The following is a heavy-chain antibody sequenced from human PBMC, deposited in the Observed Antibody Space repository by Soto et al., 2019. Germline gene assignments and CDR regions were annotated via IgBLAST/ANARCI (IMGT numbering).Heavy chain of an antibody. CDR1: GGTFSSYA. D-gene: IGHD3-3*02. J-gene: IGHJ6*02. Sequence: QVQLVQSGAEVKEPGSSVKVSYQASGGTFSSYALSWVRQAPGQGLEWMGGIIPLFRRPDYAQKFQGRVTITADESTSTAYMELSSLRSEDTAIYYCARDNGRPQLGGNYYYITDVWGQGTTITVSS. CDR2: IIPLFRRP. V-gene: IGHV1-69*12. CDR3: ARDNGRPQLGGNYYYITDV.